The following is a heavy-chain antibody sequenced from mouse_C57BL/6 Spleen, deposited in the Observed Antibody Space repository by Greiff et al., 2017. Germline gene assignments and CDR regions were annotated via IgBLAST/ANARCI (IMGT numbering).Heavy chain of an antibody. CDR2: IYPGSGST. V-gene: IGHV1-55*01. J-gene: IGHJ1*03. D-gene: IGHD2-4*01. Sequence: VQLQQPGAELVKPGASVKISCKASGYTFTSYWITWVKQRPGQGLEWIGDIYPGSGSTNYNEKFKSKATLTVDTSSSTAYMQLSSLTSEDSAVYYCARYDYVPRYFDVWGTGTTVTVSS. CDR3: ARYDYVPRYFDV. CDR1: GYTFTSYW.